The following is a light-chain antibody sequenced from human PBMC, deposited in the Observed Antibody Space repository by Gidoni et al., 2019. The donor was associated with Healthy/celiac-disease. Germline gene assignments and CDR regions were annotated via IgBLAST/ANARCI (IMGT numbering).Light chain of an antibody. J-gene: IGKJ1*01. CDR3: QQYGSSPRWT. V-gene: IGKV3-20*01. Sequence: IVLTLSTCSLPLSPGVRATLTRRGRQSVSSSYLGWYQQKPGQAPRLLIYGAASRATGIPDRFSGSGSGTDFTITISRLEPEDFAVYYCQQYGSSPRWTFGQGTKVEIK. CDR2: GAA. CDR1: QSVSSSY.